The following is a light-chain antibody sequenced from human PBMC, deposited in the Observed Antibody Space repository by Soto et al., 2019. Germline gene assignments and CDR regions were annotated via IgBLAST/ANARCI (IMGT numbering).Light chain of an antibody. V-gene: IGKV1-9*01. CDR1: QDIQSS. J-gene: IGKJ4*01. CDR3: LQTTSFPVA. CDR2: AAS. Sequence: DIQLTQSPSFLSASIGDGVTITCRASQDIQSSLAWYQQKTGKAPKLVVYAASTLHSGVPSRFRVSGSGTQFSLTFSSLQAEYFGTFYCLQTTSFPVAFGGGTTVEIK.